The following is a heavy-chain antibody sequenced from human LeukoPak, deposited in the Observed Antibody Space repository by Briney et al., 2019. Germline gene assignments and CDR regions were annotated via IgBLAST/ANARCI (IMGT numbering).Heavy chain of an antibody. CDR3: ARLVLLGFLGPGNWFDP. CDR2: IYYSGST. Sequence: ASETLSLTCTVSGGSISSSSYYWGWIRQPPGKGLEWIGNIYYSGSTYYNPSLKSRVTISVDTSKNQFSLKLSSVTAADTAFYYCARLVLLGFLGPGNWFDPWGQGTLVTVSS. J-gene: IGHJ5*02. CDR1: GGSISSSSYY. V-gene: IGHV4-39*01. D-gene: IGHD3-16*01.